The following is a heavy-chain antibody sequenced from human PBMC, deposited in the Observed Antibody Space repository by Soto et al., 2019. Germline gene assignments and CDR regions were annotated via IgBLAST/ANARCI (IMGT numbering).Heavy chain of an antibody. V-gene: IGHV3-23*01. CDR3: AHPRGYGVFDAYDI. D-gene: IGHD4-17*01. CDR1: GFTFTTYA. J-gene: IGHJ3*02. Sequence: LRLSCAASGFTFTTYAMSWVRQAPGKGLEWVSAISAGGGTTYYADSVKDRFTISRDNSMNALYLQIHSLRVEDTAVYYCAHPRGYGVFDAYDIWGQGTMVTV. CDR2: ISAGGGTT.